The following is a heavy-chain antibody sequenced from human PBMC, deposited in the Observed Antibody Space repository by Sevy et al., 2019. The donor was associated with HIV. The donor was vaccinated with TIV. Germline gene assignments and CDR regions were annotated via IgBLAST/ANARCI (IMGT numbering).Heavy chain of an antibody. CDR3: ARGKHISGYYGSFDY. CDR2: IYIGGTT. V-gene: IGHV3-53*01. J-gene: IGHJ4*02. D-gene: IGHD6-25*01. Sequence: GGSLRLSCAASGFTVSSNFMSWVRQAPGKGLEWVSVIYIGGTTYYADSVKGRFTISRDNSKNTLYLQMKSLRAEDTAVYYCARGKHISGYYGSFDYWGQRTLVTVSS. CDR1: GFTVSSNF.